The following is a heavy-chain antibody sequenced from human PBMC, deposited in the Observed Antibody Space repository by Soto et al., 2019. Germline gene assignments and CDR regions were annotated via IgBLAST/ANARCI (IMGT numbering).Heavy chain of an antibody. CDR2: IYPGDSDT. J-gene: IGHJ6*02. CDR1: GYSFTIYW. V-gene: IGHV5-51*03. CDR3: ARNXEMATIIGGIYYYGIDV. Sequence: GESLKISCKGSGYSFTIYWIGWVRQMPGKGLEWMGIIYPGDSDTRYSPSFQGQVTISADKSTRTAYLQWSSLKASDTAMYYCARNXEMATIIGGIYYYGIDVWCQGPTVSVS. D-gene: IGHD5-12*01.